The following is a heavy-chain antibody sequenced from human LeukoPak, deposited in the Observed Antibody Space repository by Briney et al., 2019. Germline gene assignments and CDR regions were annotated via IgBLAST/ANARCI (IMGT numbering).Heavy chain of an antibody. V-gene: IGHV4-4*09. CDR3: ARSYSSSSFWFDP. J-gene: IGHJ5*02. CDR1: GGSISSYY. CDR2: IYTCGST. Sequence: SETLSLTCTVSGGSISSYYWSWIWQPPGKGLEWIGYIYTCGSTNYNPALKSRVTISVDTSTNQFSLKMSSVTAADTAVYYCARSYSSSSFWFDPWGQGTLVTVSS. D-gene: IGHD6-6*01.